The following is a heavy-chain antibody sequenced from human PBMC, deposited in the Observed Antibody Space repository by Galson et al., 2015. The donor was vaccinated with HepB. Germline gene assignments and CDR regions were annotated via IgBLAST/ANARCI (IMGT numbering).Heavy chain of an antibody. V-gene: IGHV3-23*01. Sequence: SLRLSCAASGFTFSSYAMSWVRQAPGKGLEWVSAISGSGGSTYYADSVKGRFTISRDNSKNTLYLQMNSLRAEDTAVYYCAKDLAVLLWFGEPGFDYWGQGTLVTVSS. D-gene: IGHD3-10*01. CDR2: ISGSGGST. CDR3: AKDLAVLLWFGEPGFDY. CDR1: GFTFSSYA. J-gene: IGHJ4*02.